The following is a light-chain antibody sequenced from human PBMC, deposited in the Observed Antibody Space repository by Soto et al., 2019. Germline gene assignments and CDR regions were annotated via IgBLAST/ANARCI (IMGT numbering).Light chain of an antibody. V-gene: IGKV3-20*01. CDR2: GAS. CDR3: QQYSSSPWT. J-gene: IGKJ1*01. Sequence: EIVLTQSPGTLSLCPGERATLSCRASQSVSSTYLAWAQQKPGQAPRLLIYGASSRATGIPDRFSGSGSGTDFTLTISRLEPEDLAVNYCQQYSSSPWTFGQGTKVEIK. CDR1: QSVSSTY.